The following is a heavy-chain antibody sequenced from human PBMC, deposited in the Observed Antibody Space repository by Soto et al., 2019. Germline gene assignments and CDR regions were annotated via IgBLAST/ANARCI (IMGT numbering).Heavy chain of an antibody. J-gene: IGHJ3*02. CDR2: IIPIFGTA. D-gene: IGHD5-18*01. CDR3: ARGVGYSYGKNDAFDI. V-gene: IGHV1-69*13. Sequence: VASVKVSCKASGGTFSSYAISWVRQAPGQGLEWMGGIIPIFGTANYAQKFQGRVTITADESTSTAYMELSSLRSEDTAVYYCARGVGYSYGKNDAFDIWGQGTMVTVSS. CDR1: GGTFSSYA.